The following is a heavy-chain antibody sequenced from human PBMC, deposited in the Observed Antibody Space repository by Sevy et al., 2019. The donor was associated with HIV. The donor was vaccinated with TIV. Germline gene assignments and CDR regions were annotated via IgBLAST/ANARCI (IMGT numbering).Heavy chain of an antibody. CDR1: GFTFSNYY. J-gene: IGHJ3*02. D-gene: IGHD3-22*01. Sequence: GGSLRLSCAASGFTFSNYYMSWIRQAPGKGLEWVSYISSSGSTIYYADSVKGRFTIPRDNAKNSLYLQMNSLRAEDTAVYYCARFGGRSSGYYAFDIWGQGTMVTVSS. CDR3: ARFGGRSSGYYAFDI. V-gene: IGHV3-11*01. CDR2: ISSSGSTI.